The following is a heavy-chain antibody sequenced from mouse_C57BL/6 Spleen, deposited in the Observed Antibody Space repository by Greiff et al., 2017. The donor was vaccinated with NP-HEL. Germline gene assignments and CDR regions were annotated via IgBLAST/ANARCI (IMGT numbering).Heavy chain of an antibody. D-gene: IGHD2-4*01. J-gene: IGHJ3*01. CDR3: ADYDYDRAWFAY. Sequence: QVHVKQPGAELVKPGASVKLSCKASGYTFTSYWMHWVKLRPGQGLEWIGMIHPNRGSTNYNEKFKSKATLTVDKSSSTAYMQLSSLTSEDSAVYYCADYDYDRAWFAYWGQGTLVTVSA. CDR2: IHPNRGST. CDR1: GYTFTSYW. V-gene: IGHV1-64*01.